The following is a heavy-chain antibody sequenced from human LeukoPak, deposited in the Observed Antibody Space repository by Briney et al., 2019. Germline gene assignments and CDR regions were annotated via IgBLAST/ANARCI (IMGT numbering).Heavy chain of an antibody. CDR3: ARDLSGDYVGNWDD. CDR1: GFTFDDYG. J-gene: IGHJ4*02. Sequence: GGSLRLSCAASGFTFDDYGMTWVRQAPGKGLEWVPGINWNGGSTGYADSVRGRFTISRDNAKNSLYLQMNSLRAEDTALYYCARDLSGDYVGNWDDWGQGTLVTVSS. V-gene: IGHV3-20*04. CDR2: INWNGGST. D-gene: IGHD4-23*01.